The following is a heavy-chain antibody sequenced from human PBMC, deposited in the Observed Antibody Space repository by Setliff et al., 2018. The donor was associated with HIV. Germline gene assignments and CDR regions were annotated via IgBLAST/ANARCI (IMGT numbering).Heavy chain of an antibody. V-gene: IGHV1-46*01. J-gene: IGHJ6*02. D-gene: IGHD3-9*01. CDR1: GYTFTNYY. CDR3: ARDSGAVLRYFDWPFYSXXXMDV. Sequence: GASVKVSCKASGYTFTNYYIHWVRQAPGQGLEWMGLINPSGGRTSYAQKFQGRLTMTRDTSRSTVYMELSSLRSEDTAVYYCARDSGAVLRYFDWPFYSXXXMDVWGQGTTVTV. CDR2: INPSGGRT.